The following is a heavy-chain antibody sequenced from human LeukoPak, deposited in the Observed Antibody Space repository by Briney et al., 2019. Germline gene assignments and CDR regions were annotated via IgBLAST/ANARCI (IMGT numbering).Heavy chain of an antibody. CDR3: ARDQRKGTMKRYFDL. Sequence: SETLSLTCTVSGGSISSYYWSWIRQPPGKGLEWIGYIYYSGSTYYNPSLKSRVTISVDTSKNQFSLKLSSVTAADTAVYYCARDQRKGTMKRYFDLWGRGTLVTVSS. CDR2: IYYSGST. J-gene: IGHJ2*01. V-gene: IGHV4-59*12. CDR1: GGSISSYY. D-gene: IGHD3-22*01.